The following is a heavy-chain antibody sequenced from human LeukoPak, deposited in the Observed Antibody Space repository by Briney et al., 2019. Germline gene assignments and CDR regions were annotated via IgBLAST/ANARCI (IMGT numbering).Heavy chain of an antibody. CDR3: ATLEYSSSSGHYDYYYMDV. CDR1: GYTFTGYY. Sequence: ASVKVSCKASGYTFTGYYMHWVRQAPGQGLEWMGWINPNSGGTNYAQKFQGRVTMTRDTSISTAYMELSRLRSDDTAVYYCATLEYSSSSGHYDYYYMDVWGKGTTVTVSS. CDR2: INPNSGGT. V-gene: IGHV1-2*02. D-gene: IGHD6-6*01. J-gene: IGHJ6*03.